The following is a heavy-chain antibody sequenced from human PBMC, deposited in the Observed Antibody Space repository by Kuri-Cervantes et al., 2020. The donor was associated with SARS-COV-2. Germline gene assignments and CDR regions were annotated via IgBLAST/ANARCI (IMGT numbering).Heavy chain of an antibody. J-gene: IGHJ1*01. D-gene: IGHD2-15*01. V-gene: IGHV1-3*01. Sequence: ASVKVSCKASGYTFTSYAMHWVRQAPGQRLEWMGWINAGNGNTKYSQKFQGRVTMTRDTSISTAYMELSRLRSDDTAVYYCARDRRYCSGGSCYSGYFQHWGQGTLVTVSS. CDR2: INAGNGNT. CDR1: GYTFTSYA. CDR3: ARDRRYCSGGSCYSGYFQH.